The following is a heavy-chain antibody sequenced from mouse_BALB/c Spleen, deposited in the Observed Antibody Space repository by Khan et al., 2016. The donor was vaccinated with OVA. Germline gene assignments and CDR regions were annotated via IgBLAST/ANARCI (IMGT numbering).Heavy chain of an antibody. CDR3: ARQPYYHYNIMDY. CDR1: GFSLTNYG. V-gene: IGHV2-6-1*01. J-gene: IGHJ4*01. CDR2: IRPDGST. D-gene: IGHD2-10*01. Sequence: QVQLKESGPGLVAPSQSLSITCTISGFSLTNYGVHWVRQPPGKGLEWLGVIRPDGSTSYNSDHRSRLTISKDNSKSQVFLKMNSLQTDDTAVYFCARQPYYHYNIMDYWGQGTSVTVSS.